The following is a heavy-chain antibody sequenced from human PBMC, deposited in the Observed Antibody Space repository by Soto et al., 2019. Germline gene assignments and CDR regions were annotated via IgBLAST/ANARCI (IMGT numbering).Heavy chain of an antibody. J-gene: IGHJ4*02. D-gene: IGHD2-15*01. CDR1: GFTFSGYW. CDR3: AIPYNSGGSVDY. CDR2: INSDGSST. V-gene: IGHV3-74*01. Sequence: GGSLRLSCAASGFTFSGYWMHWVRQAPGKGLVWVSRINSDGSSTSYADSVKGRFTISRDNAKNTLYLQMNSLRAEDTAVYYCAIPYNSGGSVDYWGQGTLVTSPQ.